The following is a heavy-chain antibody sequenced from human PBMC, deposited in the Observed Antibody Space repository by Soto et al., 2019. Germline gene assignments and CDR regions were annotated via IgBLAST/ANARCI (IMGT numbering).Heavy chain of an antibody. J-gene: IGHJ4*02. Sequence: GGSLRLSCAASGFTFSSYWMHWVRQAPGKGLVWVSRINSDGSSTSYADSVKGRFTISRDNAKNTLYLQMNSLRAEDTAVYYCARALPTGTTLLVYYFDYWGQGTLVTVSS. CDR1: GFTFSSYW. D-gene: IGHD1-7*01. V-gene: IGHV3-74*01. CDR3: ARALPTGTTLLVYYFDY. CDR2: INSDGSST.